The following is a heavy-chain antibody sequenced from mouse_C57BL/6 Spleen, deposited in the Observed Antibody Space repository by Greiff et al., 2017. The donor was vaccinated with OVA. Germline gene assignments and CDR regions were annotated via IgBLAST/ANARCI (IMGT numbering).Heavy chain of an antibody. V-gene: IGHV1-55*01. Sequence: QVQLQPPGAELVKPVASVKMSCKASGYTFTSYWITWVKQRPGQGLEWIGDIYPGSGSPNYNEKFTSKATLTVDTSSSTAYMQLSSLTSEDSAVYYCARRWYYHYFDYWGQGTTLTVSS. J-gene: IGHJ2*01. CDR2: IYPGSGSP. CDR1: GYTFTSYW. D-gene: IGHD1-1*02. CDR3: ARRWYYHYFDY.